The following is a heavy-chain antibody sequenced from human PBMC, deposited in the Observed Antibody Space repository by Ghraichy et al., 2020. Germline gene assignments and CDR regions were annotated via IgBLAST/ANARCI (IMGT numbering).Heavy chain of an antibody. CDR1: GFTFSSYA. D-gene: IGHD1-26*01. Sequence: GGSLRLSCAASGFTFSSYAMSWFRQAPGKGLEWVSAISGSCGSTYYADSVKGRFTISRDNSKNTLYLQMNSLRAEDTAVYYCAKDRGLMGGLFDYWGQGTLVTVSS. CDR2: ISGSCGST. CDR3: AKDRGLMGGLFDY. V-gene: IGHV3-23*01. J-gene: IGHJ4*02.